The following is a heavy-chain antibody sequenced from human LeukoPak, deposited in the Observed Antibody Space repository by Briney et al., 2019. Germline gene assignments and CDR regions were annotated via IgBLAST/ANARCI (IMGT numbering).Heavy chain of an antibody. J-gene: IGHJ4*02. V-gene: IGHV3-23*01. CDR1: GFSFSGYE. D-gene: IGHD5-24*01. Sequence: GGSLRLSCAASGFSFSGYEMNWVRQAPGKGLEWVSGISPNGVITYYADSVKGRFTISRDNSKGTVYLQMNSLRPEDTAVYYCAKDDAWLQYGNWGRGTLVTVSS. CDR3: AKDDAWLQYGN. CDR2: ISPNGVIT.